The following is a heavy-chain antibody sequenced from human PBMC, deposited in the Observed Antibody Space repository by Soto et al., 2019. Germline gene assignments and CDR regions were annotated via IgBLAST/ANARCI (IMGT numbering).Heavy chain of an antibody. D-gene: IGHD2-2*01. Sequence: SETLSLTCTVSGGSISSYYWSWIRQPPGKGLEWIGYIYCSGSTNYNPSLKSRVTISVDTSKNQFSLKLSSVTAADTAVYYCARERSAILDYWGQGTLVTVSS. CDR3: ARERSAILDY. J-gene: IGHJ4*02. CDR1: GGSISSYY. CDR2: IYCSGST. V-gene: IGHV4-59*01.